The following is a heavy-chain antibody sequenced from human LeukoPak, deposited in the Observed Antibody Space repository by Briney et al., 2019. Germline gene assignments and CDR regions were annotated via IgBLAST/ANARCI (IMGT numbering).Heavy chain of an antibody. V-gene: IGHV1-8*02. J-gene: IGHJ4*02. Sequence: ASVKVSCKASGYTFTGYYMHWVRQAPGQGLEWMGWMNPNSGNTGYAQKFQGRVTMTRNTSISTAYMELSSLRSEDTAVYYCARGLETSGATDYWGQGTLVTVSS. CDR3: ARGLETSGATDY. D-gene: IGHD3-10*01. CDR2: MNPNSGNT. CDR1: GYTFTGYY.